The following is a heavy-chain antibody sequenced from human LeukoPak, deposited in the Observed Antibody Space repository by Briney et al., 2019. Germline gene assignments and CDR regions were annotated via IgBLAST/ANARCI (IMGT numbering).Heavy chain of an antibody. J-gene: IGHJ4*02. Sequence: SETLSLTCTVSGGSISSYYWSWIRQPPGKGLEWIGYISYGGTTNYNPSLKSRVTISVDTSKIQFSLKLSSVTAADTAVYYCARGSPWFGELSHFDYWGQGTLVTVSS. D-gene: IGHD3-10*01. V-gene: IGHV4-59*12. CDR3: ARGSPWFGELSHFDY. CDR2: ISYGGTT. CDR1: GGSISSYY.